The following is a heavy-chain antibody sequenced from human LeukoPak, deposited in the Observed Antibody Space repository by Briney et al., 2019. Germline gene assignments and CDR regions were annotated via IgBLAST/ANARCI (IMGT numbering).Heavy chain of an antibody. CDR1: GDSVSSNTVG. J-gene: IGHJ1*01. D-gene: IGHD3-10*01. Sequence: SQTLSLTCAISGDSVSSNTVGWNWIRQPPSRGLEWLGRTFYRSKWYNNYAVSVKSRIIINPDTSKNQFSLQLNSVTPEDTAVYYCARGNTMVRGALESEYFQHWGQGTPVTVSS. CDR2: TFYRSKWYN. CDR3: ARGNTMVRGALESEYFQH. V-gene: IGHV6-1*01.